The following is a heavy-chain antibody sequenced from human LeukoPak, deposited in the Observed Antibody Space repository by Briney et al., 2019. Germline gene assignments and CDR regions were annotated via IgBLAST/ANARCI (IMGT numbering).Heavy chain of an antibody. V-gene: IGHV3-7*01. Sequence: GGSLRLSCAASGFTFSSYWMSWVRQAPGKGLEWEANIKQDGSEKYYVDSVKGRFTISRDNAKNSLYLKMNSLRAEDTAVYYCARGPGGYSYNYYYYYGMDVWGQGTTVTVSS. CDR3: ARGPGGYSYNYYYYYGMDV. CDR2: IKQDGSEK. D-gene: IGHD5-18*01. J-gene: IGHJ6*02. CDR1: GFTFSSYW.